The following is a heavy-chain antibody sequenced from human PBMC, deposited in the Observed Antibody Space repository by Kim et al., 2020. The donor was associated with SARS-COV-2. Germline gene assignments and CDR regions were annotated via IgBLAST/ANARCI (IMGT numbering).Heavy chain of an antibody. Sequence: GGSLRLSCATSGFTFSAYDMNWVRRAPGKGLEWLSFITKSSTTIYYANSVKGRFTISRDNAKNSLYLQMNSLREEDTALYYCVRDRMGGAFDIWGQGTMVTVSS. CDR3: VRDRMGGAFDI. CDR1: GFTFSAYD. V-gene: IGHV3-48*02. CDR2: ITKSSTTI. D-gene: IGHD3-16*01. J-gene: IGHJ3*02.